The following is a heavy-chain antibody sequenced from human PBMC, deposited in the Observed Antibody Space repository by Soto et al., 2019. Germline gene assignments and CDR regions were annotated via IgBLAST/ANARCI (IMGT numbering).Heavy chain of an antibody. CDR2: IYWDDDK. CDR3: AHRKKTVIVATYFDY. D-gene: IGHD1-1*01. V-gene: IGHV2-5*02. J-gene: IGHJ4*02. Sequence: QITLRESGPALVKPTQTLTLTCTFSGFSLTTSGEGVGWIRQPPGKAPEWLARIYWDDDKRYSPSLKNRLTISGDTSRSQVVLTMTNMDPVDTATYYCAHRKKTVIVATYFDYWGQGTLVTVSS. CDR1: GFSLTTSGEG.